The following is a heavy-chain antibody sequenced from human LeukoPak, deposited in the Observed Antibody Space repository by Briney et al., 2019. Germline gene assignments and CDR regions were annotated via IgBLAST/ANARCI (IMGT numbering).Heavy chain of an antibody. J-gene: IGHJ5*02. Sequence: PSETLSLTCAVYGGSFSGYYWSWIRQPPGKGLEWIGSIYYSGSTYYNPSLKSRVTISVDTSKNQFSLKLSSVTAADTAVYYCARDSVQSYYYDSSGYYGIDPWGQGTLVTVSS. CDR1: GGSFSGYY. D-gene: IGHD3-22*01. V-gene: IGHV4-34*01. CDR2: IYYSGST. CDR3: ARDSVQSYYYDSSGYYGIDP.